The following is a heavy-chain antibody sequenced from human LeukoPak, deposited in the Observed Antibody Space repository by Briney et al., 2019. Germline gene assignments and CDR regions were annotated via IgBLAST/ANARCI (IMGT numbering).Heavy chain of an antibody. Sequence: SETLSLTCTVSGGSISSYYWSWIRQPPGKGLEWIGYIYYSGSTNNNPSLKSRVTISVDTSKDQFSLKLSSVTAADTAVYYCARLLQFNWNPYYFDYWGQGTLVTVSS. V-gene: IGHV4-59*08. CDR3: ARLLQFNWNPYYFDY. CDR2: IYYSGST. CDR1: GGSISSYY. J-gene: IGHJ4*02. D-gene: IGHD1-20*01.